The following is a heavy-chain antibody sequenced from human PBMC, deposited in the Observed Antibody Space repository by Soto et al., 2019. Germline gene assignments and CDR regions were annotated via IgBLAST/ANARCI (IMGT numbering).Heavy chain of an antibody. CDR1: GYPFTSHG. Sequence: QVELVQSGGEVQKPGASVQVSCKASGYPFTSHGISWVRQAPGQGLEWVGWINPNNDNSVSAQKFQDRVTVNTDTSTSTVYMELRSLTSDDTAFYYCARTPPYSRVGDHWGQGTLVTVAS. J-gene: IGHJ4*02. CDR2: INPNNDNS. V-gene: IGHV1-18*04. CDR3: ARTPPYSRVGDH. D-gene: IGHD3-22*01.